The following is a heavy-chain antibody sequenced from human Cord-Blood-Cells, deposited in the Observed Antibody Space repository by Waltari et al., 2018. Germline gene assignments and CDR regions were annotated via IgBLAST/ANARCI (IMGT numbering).Heavy chain of an antibody. CDR1: GYSFTSYW. CDR2: IYPGDSDT. V-gene: IGHV5-51*03. J-gene: IGHJ3*02. CDR3: ARRLAEPWAGGGTDAFDI. D-gene: IGHD1-1*01. Sequence: EVQLVQSGAEVKKPGESLKISCKGSGYSFTSYWIGWGPQIPGKGLEWMGIIYPGDSDTRYSPSFQGQVTISADKSISTAYLQWSSLKASDTAMYYCARRLAEPWAGGGTDAFDIWGQGTMVTVSS.